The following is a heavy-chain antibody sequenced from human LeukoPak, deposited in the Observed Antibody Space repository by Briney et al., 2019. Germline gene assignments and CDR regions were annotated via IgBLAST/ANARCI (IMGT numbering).Heavy chain of an antibody. J-gene: IGHJ4*02. Sequence: GGSLRLSCAASGFTFSSYAMTWVRQAPGKGPEWVSTITSGGSIFYADSVKGRFAISRDNSKNTLYLQMNSLRVEDTAVYYCAKRPDYSTTWYYFDSWGQGTLVTVSS. V-gene: IGHV3-23*01. CDR2: ITSGGSI. CDR1: GFTFSSYA. CDR3: AKRPDYSTTWYYFDS. D-gene: IGHD6-13*01.